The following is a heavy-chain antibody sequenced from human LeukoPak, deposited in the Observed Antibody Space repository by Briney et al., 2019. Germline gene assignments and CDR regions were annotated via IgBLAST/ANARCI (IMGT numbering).Heavy chain of an antibody. V-gene: IGHV3-11*04. Sequence: PGXSLRXSCAASGFTFSDYYMSWIRQAPGKGLEWVSYISSSGSTIYYADSVKGRFTISRDNAKKSLYMQMKSLRAEDTSVYYCAELGITXIGGVWGKGTTVTISS. D-gene: IGHD3-10*02. J-gene: IGHJ6*04. CDR1: GFTFSDYY. CDR2: ISSSGSTI. CDR3: AELGITXIGGV.